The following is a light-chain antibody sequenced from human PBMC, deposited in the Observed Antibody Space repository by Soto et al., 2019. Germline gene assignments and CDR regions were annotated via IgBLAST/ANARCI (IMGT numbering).Light chain of an antibody. J-gene: IGKJ1*01. CDR2: ATS. CDR3: QQYGGAST. V-gene: IGKV3-20*01. Sequence: EIVLTQSPGTLSLSPGERATLSCRASQSLSSTSLTWYQQKPGQAPRLLIFATSSRATGIPARFRGRVSGTDFTITITRVKREHLAVYYSQQYGGASTFSQGTKVE. CDR1: QSLSSTS.